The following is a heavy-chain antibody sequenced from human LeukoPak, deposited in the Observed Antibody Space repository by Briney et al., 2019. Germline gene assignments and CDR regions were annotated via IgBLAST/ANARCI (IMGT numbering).Heavy chain of an antibody. V-gene: IGHV4-39*01. CDR1: GGSISSSSYY. CDR3: ARSYSGSYYIDAFDI. J-gene: IGHJ3*02. CDR2: IYYSGST. Sequence: SETLSLTCTVSGGSISSSSYYWGWIRQPPGKGLEWIGSIYYSGSTYYNPTLKRRVTISVDTSKNQFSLKLSSVTAADTAVYYCARSYSGSYYIDAFDIWGQGTMVTVSS. D-gene: IGHD1-26*01.